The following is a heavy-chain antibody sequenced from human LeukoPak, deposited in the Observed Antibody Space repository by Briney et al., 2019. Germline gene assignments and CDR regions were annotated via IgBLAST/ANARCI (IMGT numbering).Heavy chain of an antibody. Sequence: ASVKVSCKASGYTFTSYGISWVRQAPGQGLEWMGWVSAYNGNTNYAQKLQGRVTMTTDTSTSTAYMELRSLRSDDTAVYYCARGVSYYYYYYMDVWGKGTTVTVSS. CDR3: ARGVSYYYYYYMDV. J-gene: IGHJ6*03. V-gene: IGHV1-18*01. CDR2: VSAYNGNT. CDR1: GYTFTSYG.